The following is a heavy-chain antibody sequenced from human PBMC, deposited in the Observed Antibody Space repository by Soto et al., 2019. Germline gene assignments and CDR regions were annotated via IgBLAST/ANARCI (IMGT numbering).Heavy chain of an antibody. J-gene: IGHJ4*02. D-gene: IGHD3-3*01. CDR1: GFTFSSYA. CDR2: ISGSGGST. CDR3: AKDQGDFWSVYDIFY. Sequence: GGSLRLSCAASGFTFSSYAMSWGRQAPWKGLEWVSAISGSGGSTYYADSVKGRFTISRDNSKNTLYLQMNSLRAEDTAVYYCAKDQGDFWSVYDIFYGGQETLVTVSS. V-gene: IGHV3-23*01.